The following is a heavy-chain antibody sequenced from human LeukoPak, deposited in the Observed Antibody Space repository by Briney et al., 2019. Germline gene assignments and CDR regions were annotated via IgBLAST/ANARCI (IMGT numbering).Heavy chain of an antibody. CDR1: GFTFSNYW. CDR2: INPDGGRI. D-gene: IGHD3-22*01. J-gene: IGHJ4*02. V-gene: IGHV3-74*01. CDR3: AKEKKYYYDGSGYPGYDY. Sequence: GGSLRLSCAASGFTFSNYWMHWVRQAPGKGLVWVSRINPDGGRISYADSVQGRFTISRDNAKNTVYLQMNSLRAEDTAVYYCAKEKKYYYDGSGYPGYDYWGQGTLVTVSS.